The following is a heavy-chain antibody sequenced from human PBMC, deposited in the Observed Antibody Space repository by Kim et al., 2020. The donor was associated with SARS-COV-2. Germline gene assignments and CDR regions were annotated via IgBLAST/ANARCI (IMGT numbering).Heavy chain of an antibody. V-gene: IGHV1-18*04. CDR1: GYTFTSYG. J-gene: IGHJ4*02. CDR2: ISAYNGNT. CDR3: ARLSVYGYSSSSRDDY. Sequence: ASVKVSCKASGYTFTSYGISWVRQAPGQWLEWMGWISAYNGNTKYAQKLQGRVTMTTDTSTSTAYMELRSLRSDDTAVYYCARLSVYGYSSSSRDDYWGQGTLVTVSS. D-gene: IGHD6-6*01.